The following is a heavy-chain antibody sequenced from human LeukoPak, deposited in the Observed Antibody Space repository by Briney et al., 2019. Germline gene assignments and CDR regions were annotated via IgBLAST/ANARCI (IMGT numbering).Heavy chain of an antibody. CDR1: GYTLTELS. D-gene: IGHD6-19*01. CDR3: ATDYSSGWYVRPGAYYYYGMDV. V-gene: IGHV1-24*01. J-gene: IGHJ6*02. Sequence: ASVKVSCKVSGYTLTELSMHWVRQAPGKGLEWMGGFDPEDGETIYAQKFQGRVTMTEDTSTDTAYVELSSLRSEDTAVYYCATDYSSGWYVRPGAYYYYGMDVWGQGTTVTVSS. CDR2: FDPEDGET.